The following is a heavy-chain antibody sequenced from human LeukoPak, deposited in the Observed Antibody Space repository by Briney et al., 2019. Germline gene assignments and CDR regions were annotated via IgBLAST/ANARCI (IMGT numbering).Heavy chain of an antibody. CDR3: AGSAIRIPAAPFEARFYYFMDV. CDR1: GFTFNNYS. CDR2: ISSRSSFI. Sequence: GGSLRLSCAASGFTFNNYSMTWARQAPGKGLEWVSSISSRSSFIYYADSVKGRFTISRDNAENSLSLHMNSLRAEDTAIYYCAGSAIRIPAAPFEARFYYFMDVWGRGTTVTVSS. D-gene: IGHD2-2*01. V-gene: IGHV3-21*01. J-gene: IGHJ6*03.